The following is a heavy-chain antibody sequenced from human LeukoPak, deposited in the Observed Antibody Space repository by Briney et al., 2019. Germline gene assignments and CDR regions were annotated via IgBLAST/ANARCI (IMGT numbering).Heavy chain of an antibody. CDR3: ARDGGKGWLWFDY. V-gene: IGHV4-59*01. D-gene: IGHD3-9*01. J-gene: IGHJ4*02. CDR1: GGSISSYY. CDR2: IYFSGST. Sequence: SETLSLTCTVYGGSISSYYWSWIRQPPGKGLEYIGYIYFSGSTNYNPSLKSRVTISVDTSKNQFSLKLSSVTAADTAVYYCARDGGKGWLWFDYWGQGTLVTVSS.